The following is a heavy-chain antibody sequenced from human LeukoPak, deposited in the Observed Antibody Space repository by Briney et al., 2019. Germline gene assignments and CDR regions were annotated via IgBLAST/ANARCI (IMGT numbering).Heavy chain of an antibody. CDR1: GGSFSGYY. D-gene: IGHD6-19*01. CDR3: ARERRSGWSPKRYWYFDL. V-gene: IGHV4-34*01. J-gene: IGHJ2*01. CDR2: INHSGST. Sequence: SETLSLTCAVYGGSFSGYYWSWIRQPPGKGLEWIGEINHSGSTNYNPPLKSRVTISVDTSKNQFSLKLSSVTAADTAVYYCARERRSGWSPKRYWYFDLWGRGTLVTVSS.